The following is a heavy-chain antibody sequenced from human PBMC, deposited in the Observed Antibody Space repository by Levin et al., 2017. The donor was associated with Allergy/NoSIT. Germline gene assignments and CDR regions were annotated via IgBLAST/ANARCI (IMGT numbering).Heavy chain of an antibody. D-gene: IGHD2-2*01. Sequence: HPGGSLRLSCAASGFTFSRYDMHWVRQDTGKGLEWVSAIGNAGDTYYPDSVKGRFTISRDDAKDSLYLQLNSLRAGDTAVYYCARGRYCGNTSCYRSYYFDYWGQGTLVTVSS. J-gene: IGHJ4*02. CDR2: IGNAGDT. V-gene: IGHV3-13*01. CDR1: GFTFSRYD. CDR3: ARGRYCGNTSCYRSYYFDY.